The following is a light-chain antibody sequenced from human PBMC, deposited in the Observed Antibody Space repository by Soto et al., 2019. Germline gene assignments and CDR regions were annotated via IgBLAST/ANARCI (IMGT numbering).Light chain of an antibody. V-gene: IGLV2-8*01. Sequence: QSALTQPHSASGSPGQSVTISCTGTSSDVGAYKYVSWYQQYPGKAPKLMIYAVNKRPSGVPDRFSGSKSGNTASLTVSGLQAEDEADYYCSSYAGSNNYVFGTGTKLTVL. J-gene: IGLJ1*01. CDR1: SSDVGAYKY. CDR3: SSYAGSNNYV. CDR2: AVN.